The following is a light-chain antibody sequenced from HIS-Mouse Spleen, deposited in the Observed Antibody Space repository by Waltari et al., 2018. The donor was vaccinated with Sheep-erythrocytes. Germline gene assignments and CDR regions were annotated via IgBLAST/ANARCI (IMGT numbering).Light chain of an antibody. CDR3: YSTDSSGNHSNWV. Sequence: SYELTQPPSVSVSPGQTARITCSGDALPTKYAYWYQQKSCQAPVLVIYEDSKRPSGIPERFSGSSSGTMATLTISGAQVEDEADYYCYSTDSSGNHSNWVFGGGTKLTVL. CDR1: ALPTKY. J-gene: IGLJ3*02. V-gene: IGLV3-10*01. CDR2: EDS.